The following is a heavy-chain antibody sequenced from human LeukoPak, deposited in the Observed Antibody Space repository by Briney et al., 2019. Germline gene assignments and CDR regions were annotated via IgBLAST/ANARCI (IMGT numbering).Heavy chain of an antibody. Sequence: SETLSLTCAVYGGSFSGYYWSWIRQPPGKGLEWIGEINHSGSTNYNPSLKSRVTISVDTSKNQFSLKLSSVTAADTAVYYCASSYYDSSGEYYFDYWGQGTLVTVSS. D-gene: IGHD3-22*01. J-gene: IGHJ4*02. CDR1: GGSFSGYY. CDR2: INHSGST. CDR3: ASSYYDSSGEYYFDY. V-gene: IGHV4-34*01.